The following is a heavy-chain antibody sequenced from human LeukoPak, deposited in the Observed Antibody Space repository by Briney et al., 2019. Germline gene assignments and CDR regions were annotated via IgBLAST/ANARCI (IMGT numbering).Heavy chain of an antibody. D-gene: IGHD3/OR15-3a*01. V-gene: IGHV1-18*01. J-gene: IGHJ3*02. CDR1: GYSFISYG. CDR2: IRVDNGNT. CDR3: ARRRDFDAFDI. Sequence: ASVKVSCKASGYSFISYGISWVRQAPGQGLEWMGWIRVDNGNTNYAQKFQGRVTMTTDTSTNTAYMELRSLRSDDTAVYYCARRRDFDAFDIWGQGTMVTVSS.